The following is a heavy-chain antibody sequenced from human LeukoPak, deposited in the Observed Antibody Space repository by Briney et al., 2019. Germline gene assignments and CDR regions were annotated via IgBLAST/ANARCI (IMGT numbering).Heavy chain of an antibody. J-gene: IGHJ4*02. CDR2: IWYDGSNK. Sequence: GRSLRLSCAASGFTFSSYGMHWVRQAPGKGLEWVAVIWYDGSNKYYADSVKGRFTISRDNSKNTLYLQMNSLRAEDTAVYYCARVLVRGVIIMGYWGQGTLVTVSS. D-gene: IGHD3-10*01. CDR1: GFTFSSYG. CDR3: ARVLVRGVIIMGY. V-gene: IGHV3-33*01.